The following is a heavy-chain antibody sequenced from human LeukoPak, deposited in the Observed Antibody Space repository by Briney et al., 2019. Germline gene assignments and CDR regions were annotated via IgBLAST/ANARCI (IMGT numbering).Heavy chain of an antibody. CDR1: GFTFSSYA. CDR3: AREVRYSSGWFHY. D-gene: IGHD6-19*01. V-gene: IGHV3-30-3*01. CDR2: ISYDGSNK. J-gene: IGHJ4*02. Sequence: PGESLRLSCAASGFTFSSYAMHWVRQAPGKGLGWVAVISYDGSNKYYADSVKGRFTISRDNSKNTLYLQMNSLRAEDTAVYYCAREVRYSSGWFHYWGQGTLVTVSS.